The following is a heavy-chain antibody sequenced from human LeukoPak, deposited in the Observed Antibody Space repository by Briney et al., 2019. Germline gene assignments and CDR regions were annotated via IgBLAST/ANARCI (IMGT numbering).Heavy chain of an antibody. CDR2: IYYSGTT. CDR3: ARRQRYPYYFNS. Sequence: PSETLSLTCTVSNASIATSSYYWGWIRQPPGKGLEWIGNIYYSGTTNYNPSLKGRVAFFLDTSKNQFSLNLTSVTAADTAVYYCARRQRYPYYFNSWGQGTLVTVSS. CDR1: NASIATSSYY. V-gene: IGHV4-39*01. D-gene: IGHD2-2*01. J-gene: IGHJ4*02.